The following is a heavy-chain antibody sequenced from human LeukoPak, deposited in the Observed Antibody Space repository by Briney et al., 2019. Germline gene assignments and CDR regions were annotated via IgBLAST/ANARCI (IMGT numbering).Heavy chain of an antibody. CDR1: GFTFDDYA. D-gene: IGHD3-10*01. CDR2: ISWNSGSI. V-gene: IGHV3-9*01. Sequence: GGSLRLSCAASGFTFDDYAMHWVRQAPGKGLEWVSGISWNSGSIGYADSVKGRFTISRDNAKTSLYLQMNSLRAEDTAVYYCARPLMYYYGSETYFWFDPWGQGTPVTVSS. J-gene: IGHJ5*02. CDR3: ARPLMYYYGSETYFWFDP.